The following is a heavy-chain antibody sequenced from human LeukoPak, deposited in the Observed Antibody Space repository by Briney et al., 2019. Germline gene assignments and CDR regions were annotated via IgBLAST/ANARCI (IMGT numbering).Heavy chain of an antibody. D-gene: IGHD4/OR15-4a*01. CDR1: GDSITSGAFY. CDR3: ARRDYAAWFDP. V-gene: IGHV4-39*01. CDR2: VYYSGST. J-gene: IGHJ5*02. Sequence: PSETLSLTCNVSGDSITSGAFYWAWIRQSPGKGLEWIGNVYYSGSTQYNPSLRGRVSISMDKTKNQFSLNPNSVRVTDTAIYYCARRDYAAWFDPWGQGTLVTVSS.